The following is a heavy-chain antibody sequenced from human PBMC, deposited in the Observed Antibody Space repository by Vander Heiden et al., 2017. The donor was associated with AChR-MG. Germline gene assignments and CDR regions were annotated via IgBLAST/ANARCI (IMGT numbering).Heavy chain of an antibody. CDR3: ARGLSRAFDM. V-gene: IGHV3-48*01. D-gene: IGHD3-16*01. J-gene: IGHJ3*02. CDR1: GFTFSTYG. CDR2: ISSGSSTI. Sequence: EVQLVESGGGLVQPGGSLRLSCGASGFTFSTYGMNWSRQAPGKGLEWVSFISSGSSTIYYADSVRGRFTISRDSAKNSLYLQMNSLRAEDTAVYYCARGLSRAFDMWGQGTRVTVSS.